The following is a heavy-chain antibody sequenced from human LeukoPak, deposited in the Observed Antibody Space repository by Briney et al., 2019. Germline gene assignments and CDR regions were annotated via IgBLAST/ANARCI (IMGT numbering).Heavy chain of an antibody. D-gene: IGHD6-19*01. Sequence: GESLRLSCAASGFTFSSYSMNWVRQAPGKSLEWVSRISGDGGSTYYADSVKGRFTISRDNSKNSLFLQMNSLRTEDTALYYCAKDILSEQWHDAFDIWGQGTMVTVSS. V-gene: IGHV3-43*02. CDR1: GFTFSSYS. CDR3: AKDILSEQWHDAFDI. CDR2: ISGDGGST. J-gene: IGHJ3*02.